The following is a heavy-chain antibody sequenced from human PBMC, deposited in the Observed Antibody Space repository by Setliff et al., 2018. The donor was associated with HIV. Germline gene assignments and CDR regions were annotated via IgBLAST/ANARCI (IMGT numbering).Heavy chain of an antibody. CDR1: GFTFSNYN. CDR3: ARDRASFGYYERLDY. D-gene: IGHD3-3*01. V-gene: IGHV3-21*01. CDR2: ISYSRNYI. Sequence: PGESLKISCAASGFTFSNYNMNWVRQAPGKGLEWVSSISYSRNYIYYADSVKGRFTISRDNAQNSVYLQMNSLRAEDTAVYYCARDRASFGYYERLDYWGRGTLVTVSS. J-gene: IGHJ4*02.